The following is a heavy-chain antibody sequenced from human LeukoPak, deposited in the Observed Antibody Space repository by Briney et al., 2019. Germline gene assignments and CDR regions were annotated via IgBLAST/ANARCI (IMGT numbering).Heavy chain of an antibody. D-gene: IGHD2-2*01. J-gene: IGHJ6*03. CDR1: GYTFTGYY. CDR2: INPYSGVT. CDR3: ARGYCTSTSCSYYMDV. V-gene: IGHV1-2*02. Sequence: ASVKVSCKASGYTFTGYYIHWVRQAPGHGLELMGWINPYSGVTNYAQKFQGRVTMTSETSIITAYMEPSRLRSEDTAVYYCARGYCTSTSCSYYMDVWGKGTTVTVSS.